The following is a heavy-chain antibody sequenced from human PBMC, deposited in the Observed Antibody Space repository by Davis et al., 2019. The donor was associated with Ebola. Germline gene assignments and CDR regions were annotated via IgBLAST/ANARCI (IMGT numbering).Heavy chain of an antibody. D-gene: IGHD6-6*01. CDR3: ARTTPRHYYFYGLDV. CDR1: GYSFTSYG. J-gene: IGHJ6*04. V-gene: IGHV1-18*01. CDR2: ISAYSVNT. Sequence: AASVKVSCKASGYSFTSYGISWVRQAPGQGLEWMGWISAYSVNTNCAQKFQGRVTMTTDTSTSTAYMELKSLRSDDTAVYYCARTTPRHYYFYGLDVWGKGTTVTVSS.